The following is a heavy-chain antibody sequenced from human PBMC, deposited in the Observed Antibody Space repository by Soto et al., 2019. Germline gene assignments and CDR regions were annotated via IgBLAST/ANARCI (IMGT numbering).Heavy chain of an antibody. CDR2: IYYSGST. Sequence: FLTLLLTRTVSGGKSSSVDYRRSRIRQPTGEGLEWIGYIYYSGSTYYNPSLKSRVTISVGTSKNQFSLKLSSVTAADTAVYYCARDFRSTSYYYYGMDVWGQGTTVTGSS. CDR3: ARDFRSTSYYYYGMDV. J-gene: IGHJ6*02. CDR1: GGKSSSVDYR. V-gene: IGHV4-30-4*01.